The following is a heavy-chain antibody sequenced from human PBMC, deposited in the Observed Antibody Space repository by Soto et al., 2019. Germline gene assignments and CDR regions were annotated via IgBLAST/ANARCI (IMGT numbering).Heavy chain of an antibody. V-gene: IGHV4-39*01. J-gene: IGHJ4*02. D-gene: IGHD4-17*01. CDR1: GASIISDNYF. CDR3: ARRRASDYGGNNHPDYFDR. CDR2: ISYSGRT. Sequence: QLQLQESGPGLVKPSETLSLTCTVSGASIISDNYFWVWIRQSPRRGLGLIGSISYSGRTYDNPSLQSRVTKSLDTSKNQSSLKLTSVTTADTAVYYGARRRASDYGGNNHPDYFDRWGQGTMVTVSS.